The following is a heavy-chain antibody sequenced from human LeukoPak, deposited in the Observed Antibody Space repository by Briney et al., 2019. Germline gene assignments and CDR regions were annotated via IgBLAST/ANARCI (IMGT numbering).Heavy chain of an antibody. CDR2: IYHSGST. CDR3: AKVGRGRLAVTGIDN. Sequence: PSETLSLTCTVSGYSISSGYYWGWIRQPPGKGLEWIGSIYHSGSTYYNPSLKSRVTISVDTSKNQVSLRLSSVTAADTAVYYCAKVGRGRLAVTGIDNWGQGTLVTVSS. D-gene: IGHD6-19*01. J-gene: IGHJ4*02. V-gene: IGHV4-38-2*02. CDR1: GYSISSGYY.